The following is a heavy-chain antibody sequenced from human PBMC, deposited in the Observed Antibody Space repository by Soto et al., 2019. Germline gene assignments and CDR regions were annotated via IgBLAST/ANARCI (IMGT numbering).Heavy chain of an antibody. CDR1: GYTFTSYD. CDR3: ARNPNSSGYYPPFDY. CDR2: MNPNSGNT. V-gene: IGHV1-8*01. Sequence: ASVKVSCKASGYTFTSYDINWVRQATGQGLEWMGWMNPNSGNTGYAQKFQGRVTMTRNTSISIAYMELSSLRSEDTAVYYCARNPNSSGYYPPFDYWGQGTLVTVSS. J-gene: IGHJ4*02. D-gene: IGHD3-22*01.